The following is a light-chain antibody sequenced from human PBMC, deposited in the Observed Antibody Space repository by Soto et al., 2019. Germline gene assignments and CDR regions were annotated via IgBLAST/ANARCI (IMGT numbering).Light chain of an antibody. V-gene: IGKV3-20*01. Sequence: EIVLTQSPGTLSLSAGERATLSCRASQSVSSSYLAWYQQKPGQAPMLLIYGASSRATGIPDRFSGSGSGTDFTLTISRLEPGDFAVYYCQQYGSSPWTFGQGTKVDIK. CDR2: GAS. J-gene: IGKJ1*01. CDR1: QSVSSSY. CDR3: QQYGSSPWT.